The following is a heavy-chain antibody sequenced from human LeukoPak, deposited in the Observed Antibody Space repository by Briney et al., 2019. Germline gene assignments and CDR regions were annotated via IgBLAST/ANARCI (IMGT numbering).Heavy chain of an antibody. Sequence: PSETLSLTFTVSGGSISSSSYYWGWVRQPPGKGLEWIANIYYSGSTYYSPSLRSRVTISVDTSKNQFSLKLTSVTAADTAVYYCARHASVSGNWPRPLDYWGQGSLVTVSS. CDR3: ARHASVSGNWPRPLDY. D-gene: IGHD3-3*01. J-gene: IGHJ4*02. V-gene: IGHV4-39*01. CDR2: IYYSGST. CDR1: GGSISSSSYY.